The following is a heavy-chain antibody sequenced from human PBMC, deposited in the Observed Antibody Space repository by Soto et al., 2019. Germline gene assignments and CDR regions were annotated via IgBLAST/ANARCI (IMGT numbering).Heavy chain of an antibody. D-gene: IGHD3-3*01. V-gene: IGHV3-23*01. CDR3: AKDLMEWLFPNWFDP. J-gene: IGHJ5*02. CDR1: GFPFSSYA. Sequence: GGSLRLSCAASGFPFSSYAMSWVRQAPGRGLEWVSAISGSGGSTYYADSVKGRFTISRDNSKNTLYLQMNSLRAEDTAVYYCAKDLMEWLFPNWFDPWGQGTLVTVSS. CDR2: ISGSGGST.